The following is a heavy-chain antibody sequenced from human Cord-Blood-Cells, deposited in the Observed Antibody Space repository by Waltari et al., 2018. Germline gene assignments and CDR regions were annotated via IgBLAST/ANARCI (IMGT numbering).Heavy chain of an antibody. D-gene: IGHD3-22*01. V-gene: IGHV4-34*01. Sequence: QVQLQQWGAGLLKPSQTLSLTCAVYGGSFRGYYWSWIRQPPGKGREWIGEINHSGSTNYNPSLKIRVTISVDPSKNQFSLKLSSVAAADTAVYYCARLHEIRSGYYYDAFDIWGQGTMVTVSS. CDR2: INHSGST. J-gene: IGHJ3*02. CDR1: GGSFRGYY. CDR3: ARLHEIRSGYYYDAFDI.